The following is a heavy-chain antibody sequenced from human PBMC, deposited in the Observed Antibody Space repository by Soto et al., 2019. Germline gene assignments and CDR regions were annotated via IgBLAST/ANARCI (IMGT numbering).Heavy chain of an antibody. D-gene: IGHD6-19*01. CDR3: ARSALAGHFDY. V-gene: IGHV5-51*01. CDR2: IYPGDSDT. J-gene: IGHJ4*02. CDR1: GYTFATYW. Sequence: GESLKISCKGSGYTFATYWIGWVRQMPGKGLEWMGIIYPGDSDTRYSPSFQGQVTISADKSISTAYLQWSDLKASDAAMYYCARSALAGHFDYWGQGTLVTVSS.